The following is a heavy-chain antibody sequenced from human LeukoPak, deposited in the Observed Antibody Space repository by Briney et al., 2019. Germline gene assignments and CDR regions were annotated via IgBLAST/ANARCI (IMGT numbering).Heavy chain of an antibody. CDR2: IYYSGST. D-gene: IGHD4-17*01. V-gene: IGHV4-59*01. J-gene: IGHJ4*02. Sequence: SETLALTCSVSGGSIRRYYWSGIRQPRGKGREGRGDIYYSGSTNYNPSLKRRATITVDTSTNKFYLKLSSVTAEDTAVYYCARFALRGVDYWGQGTLVTVSS. CDR1: GGSIRRYY. CDR3: ARFALRGVDY.